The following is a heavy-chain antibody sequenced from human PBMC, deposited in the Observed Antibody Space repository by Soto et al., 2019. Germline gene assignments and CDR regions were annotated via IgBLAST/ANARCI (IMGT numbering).Heavy chain of an antibody. V-gene: IGHV4-59*08. D-gene: IGHD2-21*02. J-gene: IGHJ5*02. CDR3: ARHPSDFWFDP. CDR1: GGSISSSS. CDR2: IFYTGST. Sequence: PSETLSLTCTVSGGSISSSSWNWIRQAPGKRLEWIGCIFYTGSTNFNPSLESRVAMSLDTSKNQFSLRLSSVTAADTAVYYCARHPSDFWFDPWGQGTLVTVSS.